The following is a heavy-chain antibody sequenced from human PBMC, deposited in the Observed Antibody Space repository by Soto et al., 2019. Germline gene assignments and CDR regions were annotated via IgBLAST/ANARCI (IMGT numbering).Heavy chain of an antibody. CDR3: ARDNNWSYDY. CDR1: VFTCSSHW. V-gene: IGHV3-74*01. J-gene: IGHJ4*02. Sequence: GALRLSCPASVFTCSSHWMHWVRQAPGKGLEWVSHIGPDGSSTRDADSVQGRFTISRDNARNTLYLHMNSLRDEDTAVYYCARDNNWSYDYWGQGLLVNVSS. D-gene: IGHD1-1*01. CDR2: IGPDGSST.